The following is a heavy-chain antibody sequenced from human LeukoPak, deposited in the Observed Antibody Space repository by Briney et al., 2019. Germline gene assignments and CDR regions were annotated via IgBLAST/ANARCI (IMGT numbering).Heavy chain of an antibody. CDR3: TTLSIGIAVPDY. V-gene: IGHV3-15*01. Sequence: NPGGSLLSSAASSVFSCSTGLMSGVREARGEGREWVASINSKTNDENTDYAAPVKGRITRSRDDSKIKLYMQMNRLKAEDTAVYSCTTLSIGIAVPDYWGQGTLVTVSS. J-gene: IGHJ4*02. D-gene: IGHD6-19*01. CDR2: INSKTNDENT. CDR1: VFSCSTGL.